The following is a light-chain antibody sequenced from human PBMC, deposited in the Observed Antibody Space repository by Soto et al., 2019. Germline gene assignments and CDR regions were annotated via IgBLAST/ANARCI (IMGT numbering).Light chain of an antibody. Sequence: EIVLTQSPVTLSLSPGERATLSCRASQSVSSSYLAWYQQKPGQAPRLLIYGASSRATGIPDRFSGSGSGPDFTLTISRLEPEDFAVYFCQHYGDSPWTFGQGTKVDI. CDR3: QHYGDSPWT. CDR2: GAS. CDR1: QSVSSSY. J-gene: IGKJ1*01. V-gene: IGKV3-20*01.